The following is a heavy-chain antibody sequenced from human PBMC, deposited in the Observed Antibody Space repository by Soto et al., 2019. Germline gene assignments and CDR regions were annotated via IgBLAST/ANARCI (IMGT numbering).Heavy chain of an antibody. D-gene: IGHD3-10*01. CDR1: GGIFTASA. CDR2: VIPMFGTA. J-gene: IGHJ6*02. Sequence: SVKVSCKSSGGIFTASAISWVRQAPGQGPEWMGGVIPMFGTANYPQRFQGRVTINADESTNTAYMQLSSLRSEDTAVYFCAVGFKLDYYSLDVWGQGTMVTVSS. CDR3: AVGFKLDYYSLDV. V-gene: IGHV1-69*13.